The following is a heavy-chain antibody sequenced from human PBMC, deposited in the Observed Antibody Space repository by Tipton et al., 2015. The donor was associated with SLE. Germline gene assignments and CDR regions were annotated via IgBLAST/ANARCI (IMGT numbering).Heavy chain of an antibody. CDR3: AKDRGYYGSGSGDYFDY. CDR2: ISGDGTIT. V-gene: IGHV3-74*01. Sequence: SLRLSCAASGFTFSNYWMHWVRQAPGKGLVWVSRISGDGTITQHADSVRGRFTISRDNAKNTLFLQMNSLRADDTALYYCAKDRGYYGSGSGDYFDYWGQGTLVTVSS. J-gene: IGHJ4*02. D-gene: IGHD3-10*01. CDR1: GFTFSNYW.